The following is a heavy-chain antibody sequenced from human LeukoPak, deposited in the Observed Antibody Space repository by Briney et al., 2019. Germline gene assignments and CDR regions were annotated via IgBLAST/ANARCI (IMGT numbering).Heavy chain of an antibody. CDR1: GFTFSSYS. D-gene: IGHD3-22*01. J-gene: IGHJ3*02. CDR3: ARFLYYYDSSGTDAFDI. V-gene: IGHV3-21*01. CDR2: ISSSSSYI. Sequence: GGSLRLSCAASGFTFSSYSTNWVRQAPGKGLEWVSSISSSSSYIYYADSVKGRFTISRDNAKNSLYLQMNSLRAEDTAVYYCARFLYYYDSSGTDAFDIWGQGTMVTVSS.